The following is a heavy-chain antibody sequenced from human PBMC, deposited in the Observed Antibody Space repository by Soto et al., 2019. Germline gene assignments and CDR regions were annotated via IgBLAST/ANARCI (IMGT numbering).Heavy chain of an antibody. V-gene: IGHV3-7*05. D-gene: IGHD6-13*01. J-gene: IGHJ4*02. Sequence: EVQLVESGGGLVQPGGSLRLSCAASGFTFSSYWMSWVRQAPGKGLEWVANIKQDGSEKYYVDSVKGRFTISRDNAKNSLYLQMNSLRAEYTAVYYCARVGDSSSWYGALNYFDYWGQGTLGTVSS. CDR1: GFTFSSYW. CDR3: ARVGDSSSWYGALNYFDY. CDR2: IKQDGSEK.